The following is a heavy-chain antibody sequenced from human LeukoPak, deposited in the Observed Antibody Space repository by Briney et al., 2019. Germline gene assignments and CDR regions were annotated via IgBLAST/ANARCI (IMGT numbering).Heavy chain of an antibody. CDR2: MYSSGST. CDR1: GGSISSSSYY. D-gene: IGHD3-10*01. CDR3: ARVRSGYYYGSGSYQQFDY. V-gene: IGHV4-39*07. J-gene: IGHJ4*02. Sequence: SETLSLTCTVSGGSISSSSYYWGWIRQPPGKGLEWIGSMYSSGSTYYNPSLKSRVTISVDTSKNQFSLKLSSVTAADTAVYYCARVRSGYYYGSGSYQQFDYWGQGTLVTVSS.